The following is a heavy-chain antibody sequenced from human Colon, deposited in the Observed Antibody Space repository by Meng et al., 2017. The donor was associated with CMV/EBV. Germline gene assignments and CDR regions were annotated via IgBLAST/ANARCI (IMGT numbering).Heavy chain of an antibody. CDR1: GYTFTNFG. Sequence: QGELVQAGGEVKKPGASVKGSCKTSGYTFTNFGISWVRQAPGQGLEWMAYISPYNGDTNYARRFQGRVALTTDTSTSTVYMELGSLTSDDTAMYYCARELARGGYWGQGTLVTVSS. J-gene: IGHJ4*02. CDR2: ISPYNGDT. V-gene: IGHV1-18*01. CDR3: ARELARGGY.